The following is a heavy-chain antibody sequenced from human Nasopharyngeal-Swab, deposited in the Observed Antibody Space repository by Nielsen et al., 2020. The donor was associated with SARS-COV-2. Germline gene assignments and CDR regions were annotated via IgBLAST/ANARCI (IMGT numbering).Heavy chain of an antibody. CDR3: ARVPALIPYYYYGMDV. D-gene: IGHD2-21*01. Sequence: GGSLRLSCAASGFTFSSYSMSWARQAPGKGLEWVSGISDDESTYYADSVKGRFTISRDNAKNSLYLQMNSLRAEDTAVYYCARVPALIPYYYYGMDVWGQGTTVTVSS. CDR1: GFTFSSYS. J-gene: IGHJ6*02. CDR2: ISDDEST. V-gene: IGHV3-23*01.